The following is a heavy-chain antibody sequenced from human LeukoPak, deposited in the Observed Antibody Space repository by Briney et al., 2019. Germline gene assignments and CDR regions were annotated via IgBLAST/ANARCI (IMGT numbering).Heavy chain of an antibody. CDR3: ASPGPGGAAAGLFDY. CDR2: LYSGGTT. D-gene: IGHD6-13*01. J-gene: IGHJ4*02. V-gene: IGHV3-53*05. CDR1: GGSITGYH. Sequence: ETLSLTCTVSGGSITGYHWSWVRQAPGKGLEWVSVLYSGGTTFYADSVKGRFTISRDNSMNTLYLQMKSLRPEDTAVYYCASPGPGGAAAGLFDYWGQGTLVTVSS.